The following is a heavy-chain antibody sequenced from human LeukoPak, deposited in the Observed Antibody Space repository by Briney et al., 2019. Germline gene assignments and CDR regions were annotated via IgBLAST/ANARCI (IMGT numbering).Heavy chain of an antibody. CDR3: ARGVFPTSYFDY. D-gene: IGHD3-10*01. CDR2: INPNSGGT. CDR1: GYTFTGYY. V-gene: IGHV1-2*02. Sequence: ASVKVSCQASGYTFTGYYMHWVRQAPGQGLEWMGWINPNSGGTNYAQKFQGRVTMTRDTSISTAYMELSRLRSDDTAVYYCARGVFPTSYFDYWGQGTLVTVSS. J-gene: IGHJ4*02.